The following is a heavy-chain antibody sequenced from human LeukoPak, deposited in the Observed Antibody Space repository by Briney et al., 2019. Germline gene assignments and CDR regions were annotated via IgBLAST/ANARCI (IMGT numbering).Heavy chain of an antibody. CDR1: GGSISSYY. J-gene: IGHJ5*02. Sequence: SETLSLTCTVSGGSISSYYWSWIRQPPGKGLEWIGYIYYSGSTNYNPSLKSRVTISVDTSKNQFSLKLSSATAADTAVYYCARVGETLYWFDPWGQGTLVTVSS. CDR3: ARVGETLYWFDP. CDR2: IYYSGST. D-gene: IGHD3-16*01. V-gene: IGHV4-59*01.